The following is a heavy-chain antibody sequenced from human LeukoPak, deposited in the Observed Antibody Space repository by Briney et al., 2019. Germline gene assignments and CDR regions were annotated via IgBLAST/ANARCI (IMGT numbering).Heavy chain of an antibody. V-gene: IGHV4-34*01. CDR1: GGSFSGYY. CDR3: ARARRDFWSGSSFDY. Sequence: SETLSLTCAVYGGSFSGYYWSWIRQPPGKGLEWIGEINHSGSTNYNPSLKSRVTISVDTSKNQFSLKLSSVTAADTAVYYCARARRDFWSGSSFDYWGQGTLSPSPQ. J-gene: IGHJ4*02. CDR2: INHSGST. D-gene: IGHD3-3*01.